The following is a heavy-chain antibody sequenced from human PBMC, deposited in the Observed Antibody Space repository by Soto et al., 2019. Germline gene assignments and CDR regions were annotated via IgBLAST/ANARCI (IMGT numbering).Heavy chain of an antibody. CDR1: GYTLTELS. CDR2: FDPEDGET. J-gene: IGHJ5*02. V-gene: IGHV1-24*01. D-gene: IGHD2-21*02. CDR3: ATIFGGDPDVNWFDP. Sequence: GASGKVSCKVSGYTLTELSMHWVRQAPGKGLEWMGGFDPEDGETIYAQKFQGRVTMTEDTSTDTAYMELSSLRSEDTAVYYCATIFGGDPDVNWFDPWGQGTLVTVSS.